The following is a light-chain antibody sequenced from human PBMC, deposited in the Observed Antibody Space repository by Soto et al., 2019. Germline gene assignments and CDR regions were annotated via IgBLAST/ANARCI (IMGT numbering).Light chain of an antibody. J-gene: IGLJ2*01. CDR1: SGYSNYK. V-gene: IGLV9-49*01. CDR2: VGTGGIVG. CDR3: GADHGSGSNFVVV. Sequence: QSVLTRPPSASASLGASVTLTCTLSSGYSNYKVDWYHQRPGKGPRFVMRVGTGGIVGSKGDGIPDRFSVLGSGLNRYLTIKNIQEEDESDYHCGADHGSGSNFVVVFGGGTKLTVL.